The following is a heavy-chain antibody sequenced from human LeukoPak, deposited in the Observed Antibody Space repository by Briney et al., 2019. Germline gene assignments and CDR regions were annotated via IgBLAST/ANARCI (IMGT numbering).Heavy chain of an antibody. V-gene: IGHV3-7*03. J-gene: IGHJ4*02. CDR1: GSTFRDNW. CDR3: VKNDGWFHLAQ. CDR2: IKTDGSET. Sequence: GGSLRLSWEASGSTFRDNWMDWVGQAPGKGLEWVGHIKTDGSETYYLDSLKGRISISRDNTNNALYLQMNSLRVEDTALYYCVKNDGWFHLAQWGQGTLVTVSS. D-gene: IGHD6-19*01.